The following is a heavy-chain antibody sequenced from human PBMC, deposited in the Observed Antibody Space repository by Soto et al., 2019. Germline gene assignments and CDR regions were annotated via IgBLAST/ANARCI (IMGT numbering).Heavy chain of an antibody. J-gene: IGHJ6*02. CDR3: ARDPGFGFGYSYAFAMDV. CDR1: GYTFSNYG. Sequence: QVHLVQSGAEVKKPGASVKVSCKASGYTFSNYGISWVRQGPGQGLEWMGWISGYNGNTHYEEKVQDRIKMTTDTSTSTTYLELRSLRSDDTAVYFCARDPGFGFGYSYAFAMDVWGQGTTVTVSS. CDR2: ISGYNGNT. V-gene: IGHV1-18*01. D-gene: IGHD5-18*01.